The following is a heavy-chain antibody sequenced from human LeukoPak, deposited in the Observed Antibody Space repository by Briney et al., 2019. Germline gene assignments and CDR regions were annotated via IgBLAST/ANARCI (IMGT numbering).Heavy chain of an antibody. CDR2: ITSSSSYI. CDR1: GFTFSSYG. Sequence: GGSLRLSCAASGFTFSSYGIHWVRQAPGKGLEWVSSITSSSSYIYYADSVKGRFTISRDNAKNSLYLQINSLRAEDTAVYYCARDPYSGGYGDYYYYYMDVWGKGTTVTVSS. D-gene: IGHD1-26*01. J-gene: IGHJ6*03. V-gene: IGHV3-21*01. CDR3: ARDPYSGGYGDYYYYYMDV.